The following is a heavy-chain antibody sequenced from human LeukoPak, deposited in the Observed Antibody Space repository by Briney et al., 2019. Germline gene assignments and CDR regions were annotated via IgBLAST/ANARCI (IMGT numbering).Heavy chain of an antibody. D-gene: IGHD2/OR15-2a*01. J-gene: IGHJ4*02. CDR2: INPKSGET. CDR3: ARSLWPYSNSGHDY. CDR1: AYTFTDFY. Sequence: ASVKVSCKTSAYTFTDFYMHWVRQAPGRGLESLGWINPKSGETKYTQRFQGRLTMTWDSSINTAFMELTRLTSDDTAVYFCARSLWPYSNSGHDYWGQGTLVTVSS. V-gene: IGHV1-2*02.